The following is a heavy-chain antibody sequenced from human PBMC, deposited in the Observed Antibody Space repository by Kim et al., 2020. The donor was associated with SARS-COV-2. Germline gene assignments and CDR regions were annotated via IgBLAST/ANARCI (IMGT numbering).Heavy chain of an antibody. CDR2: ISANGGSR. D-gene: IGHD5-12*01. V-gene: IGHV3-64D*09. Sequence: GGSLRLSCSASGFTFSHYFIHWVRQAPGKGLEYVAAISANGGSRYYADSVKGRFTISRDNSRNTLDLHLSRLGVEDTAVYNCVILSGLWWSDSWGQGT. CDR3: VILSGLWWSDS. CDR1: GFTFSHYF. J-gene: IGHJ5*01.